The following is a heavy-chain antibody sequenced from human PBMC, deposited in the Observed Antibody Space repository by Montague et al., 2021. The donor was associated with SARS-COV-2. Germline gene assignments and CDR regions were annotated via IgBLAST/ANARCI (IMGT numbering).Heavy chain of an antibody. J-gene: IGHJ6*02. Sequence: SETLSLTCTVSGGSISSSSHYWGWIRQPPGKGLEWIGSIYYSGSTYYXPSVKSRVTISVDTSKNQFSLKLSSVTAADTAVYYCARVGRQQLVRLSGMDVWGQGTTVTVSS. CDR1: GGSISSSSHY. CDR2: IYYSGST. D-gene: IGHD6-13*01. V-gene: IGHV4-39*07. CDR3: ARVGRQQLVRLSGMDV.